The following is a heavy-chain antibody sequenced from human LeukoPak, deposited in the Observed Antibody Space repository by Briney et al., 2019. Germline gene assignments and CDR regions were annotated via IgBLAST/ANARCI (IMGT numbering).Heavy chain of an antibody. Sequence: GGSLRLSCAASGFTFSNYPMSWVRQAPGKGLALVSLISGSGGNTYYVDSVKGRFTISRDNSKNTLYLQLNSLRADDTAVYYCARERVTTTSFDYWGQGTLVTVSS. CDR1: GFTFSNYP. CDR2: ISGSGGNT. D-gene: IGHD4-17*01. J-gene: IGHJ4*02. CDR3: ARERVTTTSFDY. V-gene: IGHV3-23*01.